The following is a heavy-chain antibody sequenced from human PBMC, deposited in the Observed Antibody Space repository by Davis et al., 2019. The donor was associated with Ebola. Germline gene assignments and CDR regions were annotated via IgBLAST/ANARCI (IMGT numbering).Heavy chain of an antibody. CDR1: GFVFRNYV. CDR2: LGTSADT. V-gene: IGHV3-23*01. CDR3: TKDTSNIWFDI. D-gene: IGHD1-26*01. Sequence: GESLKISCAASGFVFRNYVMSWVRHAPGKGLEWVSTLGTSADTYYADSVKGRFTISRDNSKNTLYLQMNGLRVEDTAIYYCTKDTSNIWFDIWGQGTMVTVSS. J-gene: IGHJ3*02.